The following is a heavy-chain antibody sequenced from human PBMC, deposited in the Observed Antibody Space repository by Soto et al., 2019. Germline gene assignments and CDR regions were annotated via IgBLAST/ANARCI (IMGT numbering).Heavy chain of an antibody. J-gene: IGHJ6*02. V-gene: IGHV1-24*01. CDR2: FDPEDGET. CDR3: ATTGSNCSSTSCYPPPRLSGVVV. CDR1: GYTLTELS. D-gene: IGHD2-2*01. Sequence: ASVKVSCKVSGYTLTELSMHWVRQAPGKGLEWMGGFDPEDGETIYAQKFQGRVTMTEDTSTDTAYKELSSLRSEDTAVYYCATTGSNCSSTSCYPPPRLSGVVVWDQGTTVTVSS.